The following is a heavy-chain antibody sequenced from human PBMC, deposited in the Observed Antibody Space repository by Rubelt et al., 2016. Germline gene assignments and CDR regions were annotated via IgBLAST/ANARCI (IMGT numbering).Heavy chain of an antibody. V-gene: IGHV4-39*07. D-gene: IGHD3-10*01. CDR1: GGSISSSSYY. CDR2: ISYSGST. CDR3: ARSPPWGAGNVYSANFEY. Sequence: QLQLQESGPGLVKPSETLSLTCTVSGGSISSSSYYWGWIRQPPGKGLEWIATISYSGSTNYNPTLKSRVTISVDTSKNQFSLKLNPVTEAATAVYYCARSPPWGAGNVYSANFEYWGQGILVTVTS. J-gene: IGHJ4*02.